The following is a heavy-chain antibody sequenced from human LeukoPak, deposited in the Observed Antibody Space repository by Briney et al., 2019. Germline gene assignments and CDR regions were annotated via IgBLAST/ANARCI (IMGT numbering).Heavy chain of an antibody. J-gene: IGHJ3*02. Sequence: GGSLRLSCAASGFTVSSNYMSWVRQAPGKGLEWVSVIYSGGSTYYADSVKGRFTISRDNSKNTLYLQMNSLRAEDTAVYYCARKAYLKAFDIWGQGTMVTVSS. CDR3: ARKAYLKAFDI. CDR1: GFTVSSNY. D-gene: IGHD3-10*01. V-gene: IGHV3-53*01. CDR2: IYSGGST.